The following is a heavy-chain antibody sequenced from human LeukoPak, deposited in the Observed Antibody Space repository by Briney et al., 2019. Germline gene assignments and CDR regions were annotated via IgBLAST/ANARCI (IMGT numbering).Heavy chain of an antibody. J-gene: IGHJ3*02. CDR1: GGSISSSSYY. D-gene: IGHD3-10*01. Sequence: RTSETLSLTCTVSGGSISSSSYYWGWIRQPPGKGLEWIGSIYYSGSTYYNPSLKSRVTISVDTSKNQFSLKLSSVTAADTAVYYCARYVGEKTAFDIWGQGTMVTVSS. CDR3: ARYVGEKTAFDI. V-gene: IGHV4-39*07. CDR2: IYYSGST.